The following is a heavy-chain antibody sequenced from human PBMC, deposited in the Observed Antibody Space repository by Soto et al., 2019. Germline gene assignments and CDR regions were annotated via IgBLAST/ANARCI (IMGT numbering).Heavy chain of an antibody. CDR2: IIPIFGTA. CDR3: AREGSSSSSGAYFDD. D-gene: IGHD6-6*01. CDR1: GGTFSSYA. Sequence: SVKVSCQASGGTFSSYAISWVRQAPGQGLEWMGGIIPIFGTANYAQKFQGRVTITADESTSTAYMELTSLRSEDTAVYYFAREGSSSSSGAYFDDWGQGTLDTVTS. J-gene: IGHJ4*02. V-gene: IGHV1-69*13.